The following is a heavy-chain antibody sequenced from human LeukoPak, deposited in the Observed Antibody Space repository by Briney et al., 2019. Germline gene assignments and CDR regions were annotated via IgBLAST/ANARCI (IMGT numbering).Heavy chain of an antibody. CDR2: ISSSGSTI. D-gene: IGHD6-6*01. V-gene: IGHV3-11*01. CDR3: ARSTYSSSWGDYYSYYYMDV. CDR1: GFTFSYYY. Sequence: GGSLRLSCAASGFTFSYYYMSWIRQAPGKGLEWVSYISSSGSTIYYADSVKGRFTISRDNAKNSLYLKMNSLGAEATAVYYCARSTYSSSWGDYYSYYYMDVWGKGTTVTVSS. J-gene: IGHJ6*03.